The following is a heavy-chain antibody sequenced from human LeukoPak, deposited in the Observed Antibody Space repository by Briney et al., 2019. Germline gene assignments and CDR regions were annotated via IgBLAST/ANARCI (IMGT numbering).Heavy chain of an antibody. D-gene: IGHD6-13*01. Sequence: PGGSLRLSCAAAGLTFSSYWMSWVRQAPGRGLEWVANIKYDGSEEYYVDSVKGRFTISRDNAKNSLYLQMNSLRAEDTAVYYCAKTLPSSWYSFDYWGQGTLVTVSS. J-gene: IGHJ4*02. CDR1: GLTFSSYW. CDR2: IKYDGSEE. V-gene: IGHV3-7*05. CDR3: AKTLPSSWYSFDY.